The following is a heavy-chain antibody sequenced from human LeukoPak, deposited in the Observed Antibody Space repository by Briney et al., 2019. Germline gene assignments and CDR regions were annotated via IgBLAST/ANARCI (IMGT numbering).Heavy chain of an antibody. CDR3: ARAKKNYYDSSGTRGIFDY. CDR1: GFTFSSYW. D-gene: IGHD3-22*01. CDR2: INSDGSST. Sequence: GGSLRLSCAASGFTFSSYWMHWVRQAPGKGLVWVSRINSDGSSTSYADSVKGRFTISRGNAKNTLYLQMNSLRAEDTAVYYCARAKKNYYDSSGTRGIFDYWGQGTLVTVSS. V-gene: IGHV3-74*01. J-gene: IGHJ4*02.